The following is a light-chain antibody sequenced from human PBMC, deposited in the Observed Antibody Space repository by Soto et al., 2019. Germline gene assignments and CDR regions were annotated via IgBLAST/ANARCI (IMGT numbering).Light chain of an antibody. CDR2: GVS. V-gene: IGKV3-20*01. CDR3: QQYDNSVWT. CDR1: ESVSSTS. Sequence: EIVLTQSPGTLSLSPGERATLSCRASESVSSTSLAWYQQKPGQAPRLLMYGVSSRATGIPDRFSGSGSGTDFTLTINRLEPEDFAVYFCQQYDNSVWTFGQGNKV. J-gene: IGKJ1*01.